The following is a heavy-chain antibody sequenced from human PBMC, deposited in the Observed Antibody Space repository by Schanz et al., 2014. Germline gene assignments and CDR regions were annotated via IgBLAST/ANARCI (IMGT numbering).Heavy chain of an antibody. D-gene: IGHD3-10*01. Sequence: QVQLVQSGAEVMKPGASVKVSCKASGYTFTGYYLHWVRQAPGQGLEWMGWINPTTGNPGYAQGFTGRFVFSLDTSVSPAYLQISFLKVDDTAVYYCARPAFTGSVYGMDVWGRGTTVTVSS. CDR1: GYTFTGYY. V-gene: IGHV7-4-1*02. CDR3: ARPAFTGSVYGMDV. J-gene: IGHJ6*02. CDR2: INPTTGNP.